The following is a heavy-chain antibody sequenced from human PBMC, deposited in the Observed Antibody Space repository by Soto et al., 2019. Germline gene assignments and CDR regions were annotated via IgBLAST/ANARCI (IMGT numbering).Heavy chain of an antibody. CDR3: ARDGEPVLSPVAYGGSTPAFYYYYYGMDV. V-gene: IGHV1-18*04. CDR1: GYTFTSYG. CDR2: ISAYNGNT. D-gene: IGHD2-15*01. Sequence: QVQLVQSGAEVKKPGASVKVSCKASGYTFTSYGISWVRQAPGQGLEWMGWISAYNGNTNYAQKLQGRVTMTTDTSTSTAYMELRSLRSDDTAVYYCARDGEPVLSPVAYGGSTPAFYYYYYGMDVWGQGTTVTVSS. J-gene: IGHJ6*02.